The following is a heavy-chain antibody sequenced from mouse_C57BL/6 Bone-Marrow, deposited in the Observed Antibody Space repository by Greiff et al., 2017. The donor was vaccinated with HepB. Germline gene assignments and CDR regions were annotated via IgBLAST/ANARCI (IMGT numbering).Heavy chain of an antibody. CDR3: AITVTTVVATRYFDV. J-gene: IGHJ1*03. V-gene: IGHV1-74*01. CDR1: GYTFTSYW. Sequence: VQLQQPGAELVKPGASVKVSCKASGYTFTSYWMHWVKQRPGQGLEWIGRIHPSDSDTNYNQKFKGKATLTVDKSSSTAYMQLSSLTSEDSAVYCCAITVTTVVATRYFDVWGTGTTVTVSS. D-gene: IGHD1-1*01. CDR2: IHPSDSDT.